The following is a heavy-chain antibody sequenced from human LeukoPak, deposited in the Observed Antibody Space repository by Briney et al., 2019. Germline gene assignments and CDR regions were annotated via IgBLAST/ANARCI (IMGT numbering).Heavy chain of an antibody. CDR2: IGVYNGNT. D-gene: IGHD3-22*01. Sequence: ASVKVSCKTSGYSFSNYGITWVRQAPGQGLEWMGWIGVYNGNTKYAQNLQDRVSMTTDTPTNTAYMELSSLRSEDTAVYYCARTYYYDSSAPGGFDPWGQGTLVTVSS. CDR1: GYSFSNYG. CDR3: ARTYYYDSSAPGGFDP. J-gene: IGHJ5*02. V-gene: IGHV1-18*01.